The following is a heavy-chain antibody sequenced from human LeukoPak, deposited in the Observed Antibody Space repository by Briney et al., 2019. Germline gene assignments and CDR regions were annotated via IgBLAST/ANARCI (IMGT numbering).Heavy chain of an antibody. Sequence: SETLSLTCAVYGGSFSGYYWSWIRQPPGKGLEWIGEINHSGSTNYNPPLKSRVTISVDTSKNQFSLKLSSVTAADTAVYYCARVFPDFWSGYTPTYYYYGMDVWGQGTTVTVSS. D-gene: IGHD3-3*01. V-gene: IGHV4-34*01. CDR1: GGSFSGYY. CDR2: INHSGST. CDR3: ARVFPDFWSGYTPTYYYYGMDV. J-gene: IGHJ6*02.